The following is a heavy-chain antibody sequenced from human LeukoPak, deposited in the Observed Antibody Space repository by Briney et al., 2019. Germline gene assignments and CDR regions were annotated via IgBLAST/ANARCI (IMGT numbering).Heavy chain of an antibody. CDR3: ARVQDFETRGYYLGY. J-gene: IGHJ4*01. V-gene: IGHV4-34*01. CDR2: INHSGST. CDR1: GGSFSDYY. Sequence: SETLSLTCAVYGGSFSDYYWNWIRRPPGKGLEWIGEINHSGSTNYNPSLKSRVTMSVDTFKNQFSLTLSSVTAADTAVYYCARVQDFETRGYYLGYWGHGTLVTVSS. D-gene: IGHD3-22*01.